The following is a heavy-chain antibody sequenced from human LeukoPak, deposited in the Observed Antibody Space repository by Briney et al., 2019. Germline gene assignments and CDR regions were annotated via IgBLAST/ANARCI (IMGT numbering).Heavy chain of an antibody. J-gene: IGHJ4*02. CDR2: ISSNGGST. D-gene: IGHD3-3*01. CDR1: GFTYSSYA. CDR3: ARDDRSGLRPYYFDY. Sequence: GGSLRVPCAASGFTYSSYAVHWVRQAPGKGLEYVSAISSNGGSTYYANSVKGRFTISRDNTKITLYLKMGSLRAEDMAVYYCARDDRSGLRPYYFDYWGQGTLVTVSS. V-gene: IGHV3-64*01.